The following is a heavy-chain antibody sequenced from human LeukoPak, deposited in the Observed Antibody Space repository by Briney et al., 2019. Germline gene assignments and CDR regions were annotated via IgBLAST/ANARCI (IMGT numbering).Heavy chain of an antibody. CDR1: GGSISSSNYY. J-gene: IGHJ4*02. CDR3: ASASSDEQRLDVAYFDY. V-gene: IGHV4-39*01. CDR2: MYYSGST. D-gene: IGHD6-25*01. Sequence: SETLSLTCTVSGGSISSSNYYWGWIRQPPGKGLEWIGSMYYSGSTYYNPSLKSRVTISVDTSKNQFSLELSSVTAADTAVYCCASASSDEQRLDVAYFDYWGQGTLITVSS.